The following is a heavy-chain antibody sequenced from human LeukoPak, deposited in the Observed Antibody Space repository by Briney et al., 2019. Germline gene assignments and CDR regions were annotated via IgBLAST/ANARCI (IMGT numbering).Heavy chain of an antibody. CDR3: TTVKSSWSIPRTSFFDS. CDR1: GDTLRKLG. J-gene: IGHJ4*02. V-gene: IGHV1-24*01. CDR2: FDPKDGEI. D-gene: IGHD6-13*01. Sequence: ASVKVSCKVSGDTLRKLGVHWVRQAPGKGLEWMGGFDPKDGEIIYSQKLQGRVTMTEDTTTDSAYMELSTLRSGDTAVYYCTTVKSSWSIPRTSFFDSWGQGTLVIVSS.